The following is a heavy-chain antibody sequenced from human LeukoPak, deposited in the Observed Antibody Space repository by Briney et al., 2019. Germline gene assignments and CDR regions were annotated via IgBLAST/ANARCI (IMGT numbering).Heavy chain of an antibody. V-gene: IGHV4-38-2*02. CDR3: ARGGWRRLDDY. CDR1: GYSISSGYY. D-gene: IGHD6-19*01. Sequence: SETLSLTCTVSGYSISSGYYWGWIRQPPGKGLEWIGSIYHSGSTYYNPSLKSRVTISVDTSKNQFSLKLSSVTAADTAVYYCARGGWRRLDDYWGQGTLVTVSS. CDR2: IYHSGST. J-gene: IGHJ4*02.